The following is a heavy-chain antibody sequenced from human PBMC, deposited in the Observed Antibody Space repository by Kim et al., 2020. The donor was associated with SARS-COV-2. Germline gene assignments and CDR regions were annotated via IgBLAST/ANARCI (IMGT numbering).Heavy chain of an antibody. V-gene: IGHV3-11*01. J-gene: IGHJ4*02. CDR3: ASLVSGWIPFDY. D-gene: IGHD6-19*01. Sequence: YYADSVKGRFTISRDNAKNSLYLQMNSLRAEDTAVYYCASLVSGWIPFDYWGQGTLVTVSS.